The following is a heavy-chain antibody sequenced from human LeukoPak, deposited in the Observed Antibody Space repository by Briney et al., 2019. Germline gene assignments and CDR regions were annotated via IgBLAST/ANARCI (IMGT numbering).Heavy chain of an antibody. D-gene: IGHD6-19*01. CDR3: ARETSLAGFASGLGFNY. CDR1: GGSISSYY. V-gene: IGHV4-59*01. Sequence: SETLSLTCTVSGGSISSYYWSWIRQPPGKGLEWIGYIYYSGSTNYNPSLKSRVTISVDTSKNQFSLKLTSVTAADTATYYCARETSLAGFASGLGFNYWGQGILVSVSS. J-gene: IGHJ4*01. CDR2: IYYSGST.